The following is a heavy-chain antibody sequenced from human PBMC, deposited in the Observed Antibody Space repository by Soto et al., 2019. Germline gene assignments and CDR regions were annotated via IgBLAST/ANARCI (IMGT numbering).Heavy chain of an antibody. J-gene: IGHJ4*02. CDR1: GCTFAEHA. V-gene: IGHV3-9*01. Sequence: LRLSCSASGCTFAEHAMHWFRQAPGRGLEWGAAITGDSVFTDYADSVKGRFTVSRDNGENSLFLQMNSLRPEDTAVYYCAKDRDRSRFYDKSYFDYWGQGALVTVSS. D-gene: IGHD3-22*01. CDR3: AKDRDRSRFYDKSYFDY. CDR2: ITGDSVFT.